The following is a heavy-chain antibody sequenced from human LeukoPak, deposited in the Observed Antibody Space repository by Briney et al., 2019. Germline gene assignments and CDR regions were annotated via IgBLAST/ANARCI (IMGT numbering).Heavy chain of an antibody. J-gene: IGHJ5*02. D-gene: IGHD5-18*01. Sequence: SETLSLTCAVYGGSFSGYYWSWIRQPPGKGLEWIGEINHSGSTNYNPSLKSRVTISVDTFKNQFSLKLSSVTAADTAVYYCARERRIQLWLGNWFDPWGQGTLVTVSS. V-gene: IGHV4-34*01. CDR3: ARERRIQLWLGNWFDP. CDR2: INHSGST. CDR1: GGSFSGYY.